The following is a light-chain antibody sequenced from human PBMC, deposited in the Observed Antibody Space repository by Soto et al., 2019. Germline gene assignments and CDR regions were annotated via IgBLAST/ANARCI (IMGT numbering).Light chain of an antibody. V-gene: IGKV3-20*01. CDR3: QHYGSSPPIT. J-gene: IGKJ5*01. CDR1: QSISDT. CDR2: DAS. Sequence: EIVLTQSPGTLSLSPGERATLSCRASQSISDTLAWYQQKPGQAPRLLIYDASSRATGIPDRFSGGGSGTDFTLTISRLEPEDFAVYYCQHYGSSPPITFGQGTRLETK.